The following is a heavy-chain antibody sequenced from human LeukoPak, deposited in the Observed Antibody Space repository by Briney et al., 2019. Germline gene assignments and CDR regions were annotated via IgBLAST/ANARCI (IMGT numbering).Heavy chain of an antibody. V-gene: IGHV4-59*01. CDR2: IYYSGST. CDR1: GGPISNYY. D-gene: IGHD2-15*01. J-gene: IGHJ5*02. CDR3: ARVLGFCSGGSCYSGRFDP. Sequence: SETLSLTCTVSGGPISNYYWSWIRQPPGRGLEWIGCIYYSGSTNCNPSLKSRVTTSVDTSKNQFSLKLSSVTAADTAVYYCARVLGFCSGGSCYSGRFDPWGQGTLVTVSS.